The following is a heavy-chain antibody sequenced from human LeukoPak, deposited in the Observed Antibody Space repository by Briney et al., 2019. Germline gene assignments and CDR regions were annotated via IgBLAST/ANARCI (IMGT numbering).Heavy chain of an antibody. V-gene: IGHV3-23*01. CDR3: AKGRITMVRGVSMDV. CDR2: ISGSGRDT. CDR1: GFNFSSYG. D-gene: IGHD3-10*01. J-gene: IGHJ6*04. Sequence: GGSLRLSCAASGFNFSSYGMTWVRQAPGKGLEWVSIISGSGRDTYYADSVKGRFTISRDNSKNTLFLQMNSPRAEDTAVYYCAKGRITMVRGVSMDVWGKGTTVTVSS.